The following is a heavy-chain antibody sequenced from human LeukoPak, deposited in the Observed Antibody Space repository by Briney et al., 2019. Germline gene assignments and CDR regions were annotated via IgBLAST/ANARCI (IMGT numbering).Heavy chain of an antibody. V-gene: IGHV4-61*08. D-gene: IGHD3-10*01. J-gene: IGHJ4*02. CDR2: IYYSGST. Sequence: SETLSLTCTVSGDSISSGGYYWSWIRQPPGKGLEWIGYIYYSGSTNYNPSLKSRVTISVDTSKNQFSLKLSSVTAADTAVYYCAREERDGSGSYYWGQGTLVTVSS. CDR1: GDSISSGGYY. CDR3: AREERDGSGSYY.